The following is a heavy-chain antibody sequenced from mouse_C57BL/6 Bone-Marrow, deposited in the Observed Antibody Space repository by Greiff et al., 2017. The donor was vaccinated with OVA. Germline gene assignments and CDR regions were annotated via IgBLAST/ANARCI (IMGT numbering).Heavy chain of an antibody. CDR1: GFTFTNYY. CDR2: IRNKPNGSTT. V-gene: IGHV7-3*01. Sequence: EVKVVESGGGLVQPGDSLSLSCAASGFTFTNYYMSWVRRPPGKALEWLAFIRNKPNGSTTEYSASVKGRFTISRDNSQSILYLQMNALRAEDSATYYCARYKGRVAVDYFDYWGQGTALTVSS. CDR3: ARYKGRVAVDYFDY. J-gene: IGHJ2*01. D-gene: IGHD1-1*01.